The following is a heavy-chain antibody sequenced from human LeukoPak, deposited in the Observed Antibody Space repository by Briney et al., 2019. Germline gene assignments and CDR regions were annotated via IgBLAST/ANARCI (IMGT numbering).Heavy chain of an antibody. CDR3: AKDVSKLYYYYGMDV. CDR1: GFTFSSYS. CDR2: ISSSSSTI. J-gene: IGHJ6*02. V-gene: IGHV3-48*01. D-gene: IGHD2/OR15-2a*01. Sequence: GGSLRLSCAASGFTFSSYSMNWVRQAPGKGLEWVSYISSSSSTIYYADSVKGRFTISRDNAKNSLYLQMNSLRAEDTAVYYCAKDVSKLYYYYGMDVWGQGTTVTVSS.